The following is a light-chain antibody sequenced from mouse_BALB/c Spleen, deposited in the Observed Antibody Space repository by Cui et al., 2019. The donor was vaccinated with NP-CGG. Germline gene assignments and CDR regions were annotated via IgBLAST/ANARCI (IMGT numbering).Light chain of an antibody. CDR3: ALWYSNHWV. CDR2: GTN. Sequence: AVVTQESALTTHSGKTVTLPCRSSTGAVTTSNYANGVQEKPDHLFTGLIGGTNNRAPGVPARFSGSLIGDKAALTITGAQTEDEAIYFCALWYSNHWVFGGGTKLTVL. V-gene: IGLV1*01. CDR1: TGAVTTSNY. J-gene: IGLJ1*01.